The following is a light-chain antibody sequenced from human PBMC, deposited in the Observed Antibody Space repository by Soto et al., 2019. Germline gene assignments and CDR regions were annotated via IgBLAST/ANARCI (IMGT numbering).Light chain of an antibody. CDR3: QQRSKWPPFT. J-gene: IGKJ3*01. Sequence: EIVLTQSPATLSLSPGERDTLSCRASQSVSSYLAWYQQKPGQAPRLLIYDASNRATGIPARFSGSGSGTDFTLTISSLEPEDFAVYYCQQRSKWPPFTFGPGTKVDIK. V-gene: IGKV3-11*01. CDR2: DAS. CDR1: QSVSSY.